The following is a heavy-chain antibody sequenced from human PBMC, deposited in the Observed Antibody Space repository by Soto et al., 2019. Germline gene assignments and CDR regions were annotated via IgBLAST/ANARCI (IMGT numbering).Heavy chain of an antibody. CDR3: ARDSRQQLADPDFDY. D-gene: IGHD6-13*01. J-gene: IGHJ4*02. Sequence: QVQLVQSGAEVKKPGASVKVSCKASGYTFTSYGISWVRQAPGQGLEWMGWISAYNGNTNYAQKLQGRVTMTTDTSTSTAYMELRSLRSDATAVYYCARDSRQQLADPDFDYWGQGTLVTVSS. CDR2: ISAYNGNT. V-gene: IGHV1-18*01. CDR1: GYTFTSYG.